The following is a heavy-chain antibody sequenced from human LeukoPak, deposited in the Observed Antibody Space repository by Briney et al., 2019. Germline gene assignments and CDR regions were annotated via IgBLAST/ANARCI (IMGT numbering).Heavy chain of an antibody. D-gene: IGHD2-21*01. J-gene: IGHJ4*02. CDR3: ARAPVTSCRGAYCYPFDY. CDR1: GFTFSSYG. Sequence: GGSLRLSCAASGFTFSSYGMSWVRQAPGKGLEWVSGISGSGGRTYYADSVRGRFTISRDNSKNTLYLQMNSLRVDDAAVYYCARAPVTSCRGAYCYPFDYWGQGTLVTVSS. CDR2: ISGSGGRT. V-gene: IGHV3-23*01.